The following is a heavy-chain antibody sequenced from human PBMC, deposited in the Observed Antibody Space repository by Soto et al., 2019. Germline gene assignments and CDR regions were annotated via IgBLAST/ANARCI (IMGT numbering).Heavy chain of an antibody. V-gene: IGHV1-8*02. Sequence: GASVKVSCKASGYTFTTYDINWVRQAAGQGLVWMGWMNPNSGNTGYAQKFQDRVTMTRDTSISTAYMELSDLRSGDTAVYYCARGQYFSDSSGYDDYWGQGTQVTVSS. J-gene: IGHJ4*02. D-gene: IGHD3-22*01. CDR2: MNPNSGNT. CDR1: GYTFTTYD. CDR3: ARGQYFSDSSGYDDY.